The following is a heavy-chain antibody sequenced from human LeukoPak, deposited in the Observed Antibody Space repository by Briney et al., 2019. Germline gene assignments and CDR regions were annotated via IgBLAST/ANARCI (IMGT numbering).Heavy chain of an antibody. D-gene: IGHD5-18*01. CDR3: ARVTGYSYGPHDY. CDR1: GGSISSYY. V-gene: IGHV4-59*01. J-gene: IGHJ4*02. Sequence: SETLSLTCTVSGGSISSYYWSWIRQPPGKGLEWIGYIYYSGSTNYNPSLKSRVTISVDTSKNQFSLKLSSVTAADTAVYYCARVTGYSYGPHDYWGQGTLVTVSS. CDR2: IYYSGST.